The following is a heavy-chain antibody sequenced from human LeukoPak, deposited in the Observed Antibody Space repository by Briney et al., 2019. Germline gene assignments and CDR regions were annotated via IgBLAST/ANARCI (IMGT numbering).Heavy chain of an antibody. CDR2: ISSSGSTT. V-gene: IGHV3-48*03. D-gene: IGHD2-21*01. Sequence: PGGSLRLSCTISGFTFATYDMNWVRQTPGKGLEWLSYISSSGSTTHYADSVKGRFTISRDNAQNSLYPQMNGLTAEDTAVYCCARAGGISNTLDYWGQGAQVAISS. J-gene: IGHJ4*02. CDR3: ARAGGISNTLDY. CDR1: GFTFATYD.